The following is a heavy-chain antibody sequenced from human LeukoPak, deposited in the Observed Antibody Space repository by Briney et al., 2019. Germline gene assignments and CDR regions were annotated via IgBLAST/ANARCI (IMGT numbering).Heavy chain of an antibody. CDR3: AGGSYWVLN. Sequence: TGGSLRLSCAASGFTFSSYSMNWVRQAPGKGLEWVSVIYSGGSTYYADSVKGRFTISRDNSKNTLYLQMNSLRAEDTAVYYCAGGSYWVLNWGQGTLVTVSS. J-gene: IGHJ4*02. V-gene: IGHV3-53*01. D-gene: IGHD1-26*01. CDR2: IYSGGST. CDR1: GFTFSSYS.